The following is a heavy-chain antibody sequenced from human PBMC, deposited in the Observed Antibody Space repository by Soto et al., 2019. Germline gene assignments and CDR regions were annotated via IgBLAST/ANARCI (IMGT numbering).Heavy chain of an antibody. CDR2: VFRGGDT. V-gene: IGHV3-66*01. D-gene: IGHD2-8*02. Sequence: EVQMVESGGGLVEPGGSLRLSCVASGFAVSGNYMSWLRQAPGKGLEWVSVVFRGGDTQYADSVDGRFIISRDRSKNTGYLQMNSLKAEDTALYYCGRGSTLVSLTGRQDAFDMWGQGTMVAVAS. CDR3: GRGSTLVSLTGRQDAFDM. J-gene: IGHJ3*02. CDR1: GFAVSGNY.